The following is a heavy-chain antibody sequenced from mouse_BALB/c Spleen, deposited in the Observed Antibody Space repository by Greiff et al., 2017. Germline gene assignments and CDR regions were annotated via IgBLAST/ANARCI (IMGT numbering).Heavy chain of an antibody. Sequence: VQLQQSGPELVKPGASVKISCKASGYTFTDYNMHWVKQSHGKSLEWIGYIYPYNGGTGYNQKFKSKATLTVDNSSSTAYMELRSLTSEDTAVYYCARRGYYYGSNWYFDVWGAGTTVTVSS. CDR1: GYTFTDYN. J-gene: IGHJ1*01. D-gene: IGHD1-1*01. CDR2: IYPYNGGT. CDR3: ARRGYYYGSNWYFDV. V-gene: IGHV1S29*02.